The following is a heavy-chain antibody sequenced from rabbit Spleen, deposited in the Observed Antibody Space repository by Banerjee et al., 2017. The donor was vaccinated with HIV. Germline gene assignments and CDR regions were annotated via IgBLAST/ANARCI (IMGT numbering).Heavy chain of an antibody. J-gene: IGHJ4*01. CDR2: MNSRSGDT. CDR3: ARDLAGVIGWNFNL. Sequence: EQLEESGGGLVQPGGSLKLSCKASGFSFSSNWICWVRQAPGKGLEWIACMNSRSGDTVYATWAKGRFTISKASWTTVTLQMTSLTAADTANYFCARDLAGVIGWNFNLWGQGTLVTVS. CDR1: GFSFSSNW. D-gene: IGHD4-1*01. V-gene: IGHV1S45*01.